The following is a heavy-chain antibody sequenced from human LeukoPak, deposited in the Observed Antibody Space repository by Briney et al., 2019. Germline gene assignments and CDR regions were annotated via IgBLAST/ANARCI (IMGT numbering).Heavy chain of an antibody. J-gene: IGHJ3*02. CDR3: ARQVTMIVEDAFDI. CDR2: INHSGST. V-gene: IGHV4-34*01. CDR1: GGSFSGYY. D-gene: IGHD3-22*01. Sequence: SETLSLTCAVYGGSFSGYYWSWIRQPPGKGLEWIGEINHSGSTNYNPSLKSRVTISVDTSKNQFSLKLSSVTAVDTAVYYCARQVTMIVEDAFDIWGQGTMVTVSS.